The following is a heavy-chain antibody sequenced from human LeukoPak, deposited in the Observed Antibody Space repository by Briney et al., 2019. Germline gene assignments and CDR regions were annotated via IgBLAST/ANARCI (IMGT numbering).Heavy chain of an antibody. CDR3: AKDSSVPYGITD. CDR1: GFTFSKYA. V-gene: IGHV3-23*01. D-gene: IGHD4-17*01. J-gene: IGHJ4*02. CDR2: ISPSDGNT. Sequence: QPGRSLRLSCAASGFTFSKYAMSWVRQAPGKGLQWVSAISPSDGNTFYADSVKGRFTISRDNSKNTLSLQMNSLRAEHTALYYCAKDSSVPYGITDWGQGTLVTVSS.